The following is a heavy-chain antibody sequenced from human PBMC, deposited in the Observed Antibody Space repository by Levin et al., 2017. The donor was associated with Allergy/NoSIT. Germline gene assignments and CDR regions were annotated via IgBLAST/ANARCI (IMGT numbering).Heavy chain of an antibody. V-gene: IGHV3-9*01. D-gene: IGHD3-9*01. CDR2: ITWNSGSV. Sequence: LAGGSLRLSCAASGFTFDDYTMHWVRQGPGKGLEWVSGITWNSGSVAYAESVKGRFTISRDNAKSTLYLEMNGLRVEDTALYYCTKGPYYEILTGYYKPFAPWGQGTQVTVSS. J-gene: IGHJ5*02. CDR3: TKGPYYEILTGYYKPFAP. CDR1: GFTFDDYT.